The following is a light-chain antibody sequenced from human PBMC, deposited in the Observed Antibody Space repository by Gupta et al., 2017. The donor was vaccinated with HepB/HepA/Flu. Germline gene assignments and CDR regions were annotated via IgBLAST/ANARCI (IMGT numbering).Light chain of an antibody. J-gene: IGLJ3*02. CDR2: KDS. V-gene: IGLV3-25*02. CDR3: HSADSSGTYWV. Sequence: SYELTPPPSVSVSPGQTARITCSGDALPKQYAYWYQQKPGQAPVLVIYKDSERPSGIPERFSGSSSGTTVTFTTSGVQAEEEADYYCHSADSSGTYWVFGGGTKLTVL. CDR1: ALPKQY.